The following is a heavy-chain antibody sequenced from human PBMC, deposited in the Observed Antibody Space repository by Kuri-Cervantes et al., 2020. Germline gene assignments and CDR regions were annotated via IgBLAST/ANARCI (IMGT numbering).Heavy chain of an antibody. CDR1: GGSISGYY. CDR3: ARGYCSGGSCYFPFLEPRLYWYFDL. J-gene: IGHJ2*01. V-gene: IGHV4-59*01. CDR2: IYYSGST. Sequence: SETLSLTCTVSGGSISGYYWSWIRQPPGKGLEWIGYIYYSGSTNYNPSLKSRVTISVDTSKNQFSLKLSSVTAADTAVYYCARGYCSGGSCYFPFLEPRLYWYFDLWGRGTLVTVSS. D-gene: IGHD2-15*01.